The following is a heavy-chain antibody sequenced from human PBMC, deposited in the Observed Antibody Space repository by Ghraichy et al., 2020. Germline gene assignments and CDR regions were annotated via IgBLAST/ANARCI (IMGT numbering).Heavy chain of an antibody. V-gene: IGHV3-9*01. D-gene: IGHD3-10*01. CDR3: AKADGKFRELLDY. CDR1: GFTFDAYA. Sequence: GGSLRLSCAASGFTFDAYAMPWVRQAPGKGLEWVSGISCNSGSIVQADSVKGRFTISRDNAKNALYLQMNSLRAEDTALYYCAKADGKFRELLDYWGQGTLVSVSS. CDR2: ISCNSGSI. J-gene: IGHJ4*02.